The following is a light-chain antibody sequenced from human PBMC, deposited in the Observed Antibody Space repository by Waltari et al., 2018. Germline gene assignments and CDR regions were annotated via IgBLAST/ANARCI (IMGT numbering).Light chain of an antibody. CDR2: AAS. V-gene: IGKV1D-12*01. CDR1: QRITSW. J-gene: IGKJ4*01. Sequence: DIQMTQSPSSVSSSVGDTVTITCRASQRITSWLAWYQQKPGKAPKLLSYAASSLQSGVPSRFSGSGSGADFTLTISSLQPEDFATYYCQQADSLPLTFGGGTKVEIK. CDR3: QQADSLPLT.